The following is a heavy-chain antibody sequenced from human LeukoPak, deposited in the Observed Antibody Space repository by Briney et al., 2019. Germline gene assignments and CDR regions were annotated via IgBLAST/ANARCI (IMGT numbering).Heavy chain of an antibody. V-gene: IGHV1-69*02. CDR1: GGTFSSYT. CDR3: ARAPPDTAMVAWFDP. D-gene: IGHD5-18*01. CDR2: IIPILGIA. Sequence: SVKVSFKASGGTFSSYTISWVRQAPGQGREWMGRIIPILGIANYAQKYQGRVTSTADKSTSTPNRELSSLSSEHTAVYYCARAPPDTAMVAWFDPWGQGTLVTVSS. J-gene: IGHJ5*02.